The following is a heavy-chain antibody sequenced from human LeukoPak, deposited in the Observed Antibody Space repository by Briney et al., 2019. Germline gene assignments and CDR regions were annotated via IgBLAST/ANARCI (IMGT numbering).Heavy chain of an antibody. CDR2: ITGSGGRT. J-gene: IGHJ4*02. Sequence: PGGSLRLSCAASGFTFSSYAMNWVRQAPGKGLEWVSAITGSGGRTYYADSVKGRFTISRDNSKNTLYLQMNSLRAEDTAVYYCAKDVNGWSSHFDYWGQGTLVTVSS. CDR3: AKDVNGWSSHFDY. V-gene: IGHV3-23*01. D-gene: IGHD6-19*01. CDR1: GFTFSSYA.